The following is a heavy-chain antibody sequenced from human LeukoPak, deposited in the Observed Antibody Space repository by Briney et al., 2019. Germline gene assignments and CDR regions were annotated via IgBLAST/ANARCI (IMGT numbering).Heavy chain of an antibody. CDR3: AREGSTGASRYFDY. Sequence: SQTRSLTCTVSGGSISSGDYYWSWIRQPPGKGLEWIGYIYYSGSTYYNPSLKSRVTISVDTSKNQFSLKLSSVTAADTAVYYCAREGSTGASRYFDYWGQGTLVTVSS. D-gene: IGHD1-26*01. V-gene: IGHV4-30-4*08. J-gene: IGHJ4*02. CDR1: GGSISSGDYY. CDR2: IYYSGST.